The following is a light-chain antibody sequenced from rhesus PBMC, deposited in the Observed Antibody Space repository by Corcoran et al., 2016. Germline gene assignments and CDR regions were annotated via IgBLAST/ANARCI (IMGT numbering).Light chain of an antibody. CDR1: QRVSSY. CDR3: QQYANWNS. CDR2: GAS. Sequence: EIVMTQSPATLSLPPGERATLSCRASQRVSSYVAWYQQKPEQAPRLLIYGASSRATGIPERLRGSGSGTDVILMISSLEPEDIGVYYCQQYANWNSFGQGTKVGSK. V-gene: IGKV3S9*01. J-gene: IGKJ2*01.